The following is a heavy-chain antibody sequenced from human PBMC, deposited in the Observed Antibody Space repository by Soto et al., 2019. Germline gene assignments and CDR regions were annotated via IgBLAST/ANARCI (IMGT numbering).Heavy chain of an antibody. CDR3: AVLRLGEFSPSYAFDC. D-gene: IGHD3-16*02. V-gene: IGHV1-58*01. Sequence: ASVKVSCKASGFTFTSSAVQWVRQARGQRLEWIGWIVVGSGNTNYAQKFQERVTITRDMSTSTAYMELSSLRSEDTAVYYCAVLRLGEFSPSYAFDCSGKGNMVIVSS. CDR2: IVVGSGNT. J-gene: IGHJ4*02. CDR1: GFTFTSSA.